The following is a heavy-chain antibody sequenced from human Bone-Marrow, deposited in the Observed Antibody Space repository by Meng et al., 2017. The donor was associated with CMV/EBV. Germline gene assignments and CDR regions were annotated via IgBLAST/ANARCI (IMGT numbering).Heavy chain of an antibody. J-gene: IGHJ6*02. Sequence: GESLKISCAASGFTFSSNDMHWVRQTTGKGLEWVSAIGTAGDTYYPGSVKGRFTISRDNSKNTLYLQMNSLRAEDTAVYYCARGGRSGLEWLPSGGMDVWGQGTTVTVSS. V-gene: IGHV3-13*01. CDR2: IGTAGDT. CDR3: ARGGRSGLEWLPSGGMDV. CDR1: GFTFSSND. D-gene: IGHD3-3*01.